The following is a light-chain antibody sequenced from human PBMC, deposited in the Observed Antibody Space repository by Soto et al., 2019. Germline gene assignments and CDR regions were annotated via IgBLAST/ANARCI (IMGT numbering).Light chain of an antibody. CDR1: SSNIGRNA. J-gene: IGLJ2*01. CDR2: SNN. V-gene: IGLV1-44*01. CDR3: AAWDDSLNGVV. Sequence: QSVLTQPPSASGTPGQRVTISCSGSSSNIGRNAVNWYQQIPGTAPKLLIYSNNQRPSGVPDRFSGSKSGTSASLAISGLQSEDEAEYCCAAWDDSLNGVVFGGGTKLTVL.